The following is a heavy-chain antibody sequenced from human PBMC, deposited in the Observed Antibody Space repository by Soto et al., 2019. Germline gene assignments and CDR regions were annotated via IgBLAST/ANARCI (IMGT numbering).Heavy chain of an antibody. Sequence: SETLSLTCTVSGGSISSGGYYWSWIRQHPGKGLEWIGYIYYSGSTYYNPALKIRVTISVATSKNQFSLKLSSVTAADTAVYYCARADYGDGPYYFDYWGQGTLVTVSS. CDR2: IYYSGST. D-gene: IGHD4-17*01. CDR1: GGSISSGGYY. V-gene: IGHV4-31*03. CDR3: ARADYGDGPYYFDY. J-gene: IGHJ4*02.